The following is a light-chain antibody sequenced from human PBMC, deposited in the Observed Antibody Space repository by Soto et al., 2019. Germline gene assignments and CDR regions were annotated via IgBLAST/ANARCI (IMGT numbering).Light chain of an antibody. CDR1: SSNIGNNA. J-gene: IGLJ1*01. CDR3: AAWDDSLTGNV. Sequence: QSVLTQPPSASGTPGQRVTISCSGSSSNIGNNAVNWYQQLPGKAPKLLIYYDDLLPSGVSDRFSGSKSGTSASLAISGLQSEDEADYSCAAWDDSLTGNVFRTGTKVTVL. V-gene: IGLV1-36*01. CDR2: YDD.